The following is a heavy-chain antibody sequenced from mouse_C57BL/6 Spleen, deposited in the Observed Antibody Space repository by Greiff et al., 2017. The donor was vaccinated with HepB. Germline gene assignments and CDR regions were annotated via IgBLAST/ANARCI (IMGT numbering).Heavy chain of an antibody. Sequence: EVKLVESGGGLVKPGGSLKLSCAASGFTLSSYAMSWVRQTPEKRLEWVATISDGGSYTYYPDNVKGRFTISRDNAKNNLYLQMSHLKSEDTAMYYCARDRDYDYDGGWFAYWGQGTLVTVSA. J-gene: IGHJ3*01. CDR2: ISDGGSYT. D-gene: IGHD2-4*01. CDR1: GFTLSSYA. CDR3: ARDRDYDYDGGWFAY. V-gene: IGHV5-4*01.